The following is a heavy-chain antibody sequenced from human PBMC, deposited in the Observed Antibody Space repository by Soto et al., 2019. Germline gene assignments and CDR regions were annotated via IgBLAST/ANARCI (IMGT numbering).Heavy chain of an antibody. J-gene: IGHJ3*02. CDR3: APHVFCSGGSCQYDAFAI. CDR2: ITADGGT. V-gene: IGHV3-23*01. D-gene: IGHD2-15*01. CDR1: EFTVSGHA. Sequence: EVQVLESGGGLVQPGGSLRLSCEGSEFTVSGHAMTWIRQAPGKGPEWVSTITADGGTYYADSVKGRFAMSRDTSENTRYLQMNSLGAEDTAAYYCAPHVFCSGGSCQYDAFAIRGQGTMVTVSS.